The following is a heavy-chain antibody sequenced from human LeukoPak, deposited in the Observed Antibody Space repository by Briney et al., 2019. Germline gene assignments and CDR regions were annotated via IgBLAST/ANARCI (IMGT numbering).Heavy chain of an antibody. J-gene: IGHJ3*02. D-gene: IGHD3/OR15-3a*01. CDR2: IYYSGST. V-gene: IGHV4-39*01. CDR3: ARQDVDYDAFDI. CDR1: GGSISSSSYY. Sequence: PSETLSFTCTVSGGSISSSSYYWGWIRQPPGKGLEWIGSIYYSGSTYYNPSLKSRVTISVDTSKNQFSLKLSSVTAADTAVYYCARQDVDYDAFDIWGQGTMVTVSS.